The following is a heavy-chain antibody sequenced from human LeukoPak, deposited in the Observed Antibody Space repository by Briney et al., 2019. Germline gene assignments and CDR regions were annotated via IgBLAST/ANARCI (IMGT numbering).Heavy chain of an antibody. CDR1: GFAFSSYS. CDR2: IWPDGSNK. D-gene: IGHD2-2*01. J-gene: IGHJ4*02. V-gene: IGHV3-33*01. Sequence: GGSLRLSCEAAGFAFSSYSMHWVRQAPGKGLEWVAAIWPDGSNKYYANSVKGRFTISRDNSKNTLYLQMNSLRAEDTAVYYCARGDVVVPAAIWGQGTLVTVSS. CDR3: ARGDVVVPAAI.